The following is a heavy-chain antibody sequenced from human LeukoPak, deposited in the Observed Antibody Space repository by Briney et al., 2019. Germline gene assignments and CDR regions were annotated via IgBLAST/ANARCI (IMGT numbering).Heavy chain of an antibody. CDR2: INPNSGGT. Sequence: ASVKVSCKASGYTFTGYYMHWVRQAPGQGLEWMGWINPNSGGTNYAQKFQGRVTMTRDTSISIAYMELSRLRSDDTAVYYCARDYDYVWGSYRYPAPFDYWGQGTLVTVSS. CDR3: ARDYDYVWGSYRYPAPFDY. CDR1: GYTFTGYY. D-gene: IGHD3-16*02. J-gene: IGHJ4*02. V-gene: IGHV1-2*02.